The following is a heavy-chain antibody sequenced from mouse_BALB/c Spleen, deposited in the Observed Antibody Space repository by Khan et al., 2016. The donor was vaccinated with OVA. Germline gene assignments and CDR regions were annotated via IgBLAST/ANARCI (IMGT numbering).Heavy chain of an antibody. CDR2: INTHSGVP. V-gene: IGHV9-4*02. D-gene: IGHD2-12*01. CDR3: ARGGAAVYRNDGGAIDS. J-gene: IGHJ4*01. CDR1: GYTFTTAG. Sequence: QIQLVQSGPELKKPGETVRISCKASGYTFTTAGMQWVQKMPGKGLKWIGWINTHSGVPKYAEDFTGRFVFSLETSANTAYLQITNLNNEDTATYSCARGGAAVYRNDGGAIDSWGQGTSVTVSA.